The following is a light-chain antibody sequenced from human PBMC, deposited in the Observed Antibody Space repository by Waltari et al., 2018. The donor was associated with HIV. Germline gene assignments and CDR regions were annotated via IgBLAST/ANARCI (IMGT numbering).Light chain of an antibody. CDR1: VLPKQY. J-gene: IGLJ7*01. CDR3: QSADSSGTYAV. CDR2: KDS. V-gene: IGLV3-25*03. Sequence: SYELTQPPSVSVSPGQTARITCSGDVLPKQYAYWYQQKPGQAPVVVISKDSERPSGIPGRFAGSSSGTTVTLTISGVQAEDEADYYCQSADSSGTYAVFGGGTQLTVL.